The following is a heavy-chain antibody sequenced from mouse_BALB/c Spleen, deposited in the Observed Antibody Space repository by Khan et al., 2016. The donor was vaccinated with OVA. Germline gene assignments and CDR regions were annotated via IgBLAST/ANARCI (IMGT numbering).Heavy chain of an antibody. V-gene: IGHV1S137*01. Sequence: QVQLQQPGAELVRPGVSVKISCKGSGYTFTDYAMHWVKQSHAKSLEWIGVISTYDGDAAYNQKFKGKATMTVDKSTSTAYMELARLTSEDSAIYYCARGGGNSRFDYWGQGTLVTVSA. D-gene: IGHD2-1*01. CDR1: GYTFTDYA. CDR3: ARGGGNSRFDY. CDR2: ISTYDGDA. J-gene: IGHJ3*01.